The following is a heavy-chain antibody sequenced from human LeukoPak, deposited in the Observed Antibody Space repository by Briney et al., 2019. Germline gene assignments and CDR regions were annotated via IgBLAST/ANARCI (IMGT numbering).Heavy chain of an antibody. D-gene: IGHD6-19*01. V-gene: IGHV1-3*01. CDR2: INAGNGNT. CDR3: ARGSSGWPGTN. Sequence: ASVKVSCKASGYTFTSYAMHWVRQAPGQRLEWMGWINAGNGNTKYPQKFQGRVTITRDTSASTAYMELSSLRSEDTAVYYCARGSSGWPGTNWGQGTLVTVSS. CDR1: GYTFTSYA. J-gene: IGHJ4*02.